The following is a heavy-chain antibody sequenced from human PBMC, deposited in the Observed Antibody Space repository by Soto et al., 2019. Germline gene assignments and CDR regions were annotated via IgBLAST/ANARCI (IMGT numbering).Heavy chain of an antibody. J-gene: IGHJ4*02. CDR1: GGTFSTYD. V-gene: IGHV1-69*01. CDR2: IIPAFDAT. Sequence: QVQLVQSGAELRRPGSSVKVSCTASGGTFSTYDISWVRQAPGQGLEWMGGIIPAFDATKFAQKFQGRLTNNAEQVTGTVYMELSSLSSEDTAVYYCARDRSSSWYNGTFYFDSWGQGTLVTVSS. D-gene: IGHD2-2*01. CDR3: ARDRSSSWYNGTFYFDS.